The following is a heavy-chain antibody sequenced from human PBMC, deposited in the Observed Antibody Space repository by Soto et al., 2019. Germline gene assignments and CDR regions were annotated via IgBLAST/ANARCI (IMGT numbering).Heavy chain of an antibody. Sequence: QVQLVQSGAEVKKPGASVKVSCKASGYTFTNYAMHWVRQAPGQRLEWMGWINAGNGNTKYSQQFQGRVTITGDTSASTAYMELSSLRSEDTAVYYCARSSGYYSLEYWGQGTLVTVSS. V-gene: IGHV1-3*01. CDR3: ARSSGYYSLEY. D-gene: IGHD3-22*01. CDR2: INAGNGNT. J-gene: IGHJ4*02. CDR1: GYTFTNYA.